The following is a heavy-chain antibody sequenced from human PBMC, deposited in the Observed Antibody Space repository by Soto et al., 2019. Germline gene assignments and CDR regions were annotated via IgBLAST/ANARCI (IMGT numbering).Heavy chain of an antibody. D-gene: IGHD3-22*01. Sequence: GALRLSCAASGFTFKDRWMSWVRQAPGKGLEWVANIKEDGSKKNYVDSVKGRFTISRDNARNSLYLQMNSLRAEDTAVYYCAKPRGYYDSSGYPTLDYWGQGTLVTVSS. CDR3: AKPRGYYDSSGYPTLDY. V-gene: IGHV3-7*01. CDR1: GFTFKDRW. J-gene: IGHJ4*02. CDR2: IKEDGSKK.